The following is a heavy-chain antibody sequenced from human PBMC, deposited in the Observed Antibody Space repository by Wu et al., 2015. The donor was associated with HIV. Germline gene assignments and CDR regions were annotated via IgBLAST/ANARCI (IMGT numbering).Heavy chain of an antibody. CDR1: GYTFTAYY. CDR2: INPNSGNS. J-gene: IGHJ6*02. CDR3: ARSVALWKDHYTRGGFDV. D-gene: IGHD2-2*02. V-gene: IGHV1-8*02. Sequence: QVQLVQSGAEVKKPGASVKVSCKASGYTFTAYYMHWVRQAPGQGLEWMGWINPNSGNSGSAQEFQGRLTMTTIPSRNTAYMELYSLTSEDAGIYFCARSVALWKDHYTRGGFDVWGQGTTVSVSS.